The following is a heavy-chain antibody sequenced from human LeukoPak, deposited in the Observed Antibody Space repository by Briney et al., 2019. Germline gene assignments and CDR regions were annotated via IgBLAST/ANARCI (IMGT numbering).Heavy chain of an antibody. Sequence: GGSLRLSCAASGFTFSSYSMNWVRQAPGKGLEWVSYISSSSSTIYYADSVKGRFTISRANAKNSLYLQMNSLRSEDTAVYYCARGPGQWELLNAFDIWGQGTMVTVSS. CDR1: GFTFSSYS. CDR3: ARGPGQWELLNAFDI. CDR2: ISSSSSTI. V-gene: IGHV3-48*01. D-gene: IGHD1-26*01. J-gene: IGHJ3*02.